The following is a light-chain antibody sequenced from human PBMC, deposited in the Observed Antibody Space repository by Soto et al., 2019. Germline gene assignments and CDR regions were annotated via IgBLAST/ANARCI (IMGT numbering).Light chain of an antibody. Sequence: DIQMTQSPSTLSASVGDRVTITCRASQSINNYLAWYQQKPGKAPKLLIYKASTLESGVPSRFSGSGSGTEFTLCISSLQPDDFATYYCQQYESFPRIFGQGTKVEIK. J-gene: IGKJ1*01. V-gene: IGKV1-5*03. CDR3: QQYESFPRI. CDR2: KAS. CDR1: QSINNY.